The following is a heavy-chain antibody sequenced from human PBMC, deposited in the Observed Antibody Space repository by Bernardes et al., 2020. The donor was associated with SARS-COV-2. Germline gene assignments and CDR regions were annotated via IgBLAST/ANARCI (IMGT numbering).Heavy chain of an antibody. CDR1: GYTFTTYD. CDR2: ISAYNGNT. CDR3: ARGDDTSALDN. J-gene: IGHJ4*02. D-gene: IGHD3-10*01. V-gene: IGHV1-18*04. Sequence: ASVKASCEASGYTFTTYDITWVRQAPGQGLEWMGAISAYNGNTKYAPRFQGRVTMTRDTSTSTAYMELRSLRSDDTAVYYCARGDDTSALDNWGQGTLVTVSS.